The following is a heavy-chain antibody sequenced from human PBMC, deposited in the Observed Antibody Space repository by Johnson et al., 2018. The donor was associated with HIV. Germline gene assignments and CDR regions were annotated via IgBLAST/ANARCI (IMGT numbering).Heavy chain of an antibody. CDR2: ISYDGSSK. Sequence: QVQLVESGGGVVQPGRSLRLSCAASGFTFSDHAMHWVRQAPGKGLEWVAVISYDGSSKYYADSVKGRFTISRDNSKNTVYLQMNSLRVEDTAVYYCARDSVILVDGAFDIWGQGTMVTVSS. D-gene: IGHD2-15*01. V-gene: IGHV3-30-3*01. CDR3: ARDSVILVDGAFDI. CDR1: GFTFSDHA. J-gene: IGHJ3*02.